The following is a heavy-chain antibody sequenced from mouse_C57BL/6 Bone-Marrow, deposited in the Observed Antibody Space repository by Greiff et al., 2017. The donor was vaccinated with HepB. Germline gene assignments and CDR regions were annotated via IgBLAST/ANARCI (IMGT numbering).Heavy chain of an antibody. V-gene: IGHV5-6*01. CDR3: ARHRNYSNWGYFDY. J-gene: IGHJ2*01. CDR2: ISSGGSYT. D-gene: IGHD2-5*01. Sequence: EVKLLESGGDLVKPGGSLKLSCAASGFTFSSYGMSWVRQTPDKRLEWVATISSGGSYTYYPDSVKGRFTISRDNAKNTLYLQMSSLKSEDTAMYYCARHRNYSNWGYFDYWGQGTTLTVSS. CDR1: GFTFSSYG.